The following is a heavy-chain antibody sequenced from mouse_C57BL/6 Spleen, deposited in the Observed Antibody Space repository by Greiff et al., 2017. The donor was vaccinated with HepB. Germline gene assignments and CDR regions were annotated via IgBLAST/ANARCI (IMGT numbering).Heavy chain of an antibody. Sequence: VQLKESGPGLVKPSQTVFLTCTVTGISITTGNYRWSWIRQFPGNKLEWIGYIYYSGTITYNPSLTSRTTITRDTPKTQFFLEMNSLTAEDTATYYCARERGHYYGSSYGYFDVWGTGTTVTVSS. V-gene: IGHV3-5*01. CDR3: ARERGHYYGSSYGYFDV. D-gene: IGHD1-1*01. J-gene: IGHJ1*03. CDR1: GISITTGNYR. CDR2: IYYSGTI.